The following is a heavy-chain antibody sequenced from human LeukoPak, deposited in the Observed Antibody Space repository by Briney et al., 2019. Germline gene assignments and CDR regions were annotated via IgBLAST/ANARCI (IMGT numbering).Heavy chain of an antibody. V-gene: IGHV3-20*04. CDR2: INWNGGRT. CDR3: ARGYSGSYYAFDI. J-gene: IGHJ3*02. Sequence: GGSLRLSCAASGFTFDDYGMSWVRQAPGKGLGWVSGINWNGGRTGYADSVKGRFTISRDNAKKSLYLQMNSLRAEDTALYYCARGYSGSYYAFDIWGQGTMVTVSS. CDR1: GFTFDDYG. D-gene: IGHD1-26*01.